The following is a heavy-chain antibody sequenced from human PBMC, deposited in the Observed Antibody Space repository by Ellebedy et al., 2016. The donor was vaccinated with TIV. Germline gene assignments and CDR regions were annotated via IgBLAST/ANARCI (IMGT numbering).Heavy chain of an antibody. CDR3: AKDPQLDSPVQVYYFDY. Sequence: GGSLRLSXAVSGFTFSRYGMHWVRQAPGKGLEWVAVISYDGSEDFYADSVKGRFTVSRDNGKNTLYLQMDSLTPEDTAVYYCAKDPQLDSPVQVYYFDYWGQGTLVTVSS. J-gene: IGHJ4*02. CDR1: GFTFSRYG. V-gene: IGHV3-30*18. D-gene: IGHD1-1*01. CDR2: ISYDGSED.